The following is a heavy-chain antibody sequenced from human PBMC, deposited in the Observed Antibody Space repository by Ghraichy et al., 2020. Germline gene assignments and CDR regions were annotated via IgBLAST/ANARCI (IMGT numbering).Heavy chain of an antibody. J-gene: IGHJ4*02. CDR1: GGSFSGYF. D-gene: IGHD5-18*01. CDR3: ARGGYSHDY. Sequence: SETLSLTCAVYGGSFSGYFWSWIRQPPGKGLEWIGEINHSGSTNYNPSLKSRVTISVETSKNHFSLKLSSVTAADTAVYYCARGGYSHDYWGQGTLVTVSS. CDR2: INHSGST. V-gene: IGHV4-34*01.